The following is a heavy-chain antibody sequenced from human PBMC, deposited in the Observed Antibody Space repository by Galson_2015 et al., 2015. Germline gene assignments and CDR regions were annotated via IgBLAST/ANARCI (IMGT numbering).Heavy chain of an antibody. CDR3: TTAPFLDSSSWST. Sequence: SLRLSCAASGFTFSNAWMSWVCQAPGKGLEWVGRIKSKTDGGTTDYAAPVKGRFTISRDDSKNTLYLQMNSLKTEDTAVYYCTTAPFLDSSSWSTWGQGTLVTVSS. CDR1: GFTFSNAW. D-gene: IGHD6-13*01. J-gene: IGHJ4*02. V-gene: IGHV3-15*01. CDR2: IKSKTDGGTT.